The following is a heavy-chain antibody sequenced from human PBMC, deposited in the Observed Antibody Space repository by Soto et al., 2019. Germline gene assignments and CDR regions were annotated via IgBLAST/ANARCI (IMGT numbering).Heavy chain of an antibody. CDR1: GGSFSGYY. V-gene: IGHV4-34*01. Sequence: PSETLSLTCAVYGGSFSGYYWSWIRQPPGKGLEWIGEINHSGSTNYNPSLKSRVTISVDTSKNQFSLKLSSVTAADTAVYYCASGYYGSGSYYTARHSWFDPWGQGTLVTVSS. CDR3: ASGYYGSGSYYTARHSWFDP. J-gene: IGHJ5*02. CDR2: INHSGST. D-gene: IGHD3-10*01.